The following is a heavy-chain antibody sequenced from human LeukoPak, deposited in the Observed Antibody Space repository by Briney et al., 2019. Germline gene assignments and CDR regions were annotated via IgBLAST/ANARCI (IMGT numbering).Heavy chain of an antibody. Sequence: GRSLRLSCAASGFTFSSYAMHWVRQAPGKGLEWVAVISYDGSNKYYADSVKGRFTISRDNSKNTLYLQMNSLRAEDTAVYYCAKGQGYCSGGSCPSYYYYMDVWGKGTTVTVSS. J-gene: IGHJ6*03. D-gene: IGHD2-15*01. CDR1: GFTFSSYA. CDR2: ISYDGSNK. CDR3: AKGQGYCSGGSCPSYYYYMDV. V-gene: IGHV3-30*04.